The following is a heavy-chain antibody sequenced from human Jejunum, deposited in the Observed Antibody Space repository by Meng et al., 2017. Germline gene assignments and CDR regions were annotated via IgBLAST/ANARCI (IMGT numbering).Heavy chain of an antibody. CDR1: GFTFTNHA. Sequence: GGSLRLSCGASGFTFTNHAIHWVRQAPGAGLEWVALISYDGSNEYYADSVKGRFTISRENSRNTLYLQMNSLRADDTAVYFCARDAPGLSVLGAFDLWGQGTMVTVSS. CDR3: ARDAPGLSVLGAFDL. J-gene: IGHJ3*01. D-gene: IGHD3-16*01. V-gene: IGHV3-30*01. CDR2: ISYDGSNE.